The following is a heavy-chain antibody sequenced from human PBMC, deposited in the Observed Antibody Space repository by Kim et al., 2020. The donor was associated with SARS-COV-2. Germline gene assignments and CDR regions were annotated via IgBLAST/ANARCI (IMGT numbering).Heavy chain of an antibody. Sequence: GGSLRLSCAASGFTFSSYAMHWVRQAPGKGLEWVAVISYDGSNEYYADSVKGRFTISRDNSKNTLYLQMNSLRAEDTAVYYCAREPHYYDSSGYYYGRYFDYWGQGTLVTVSS. CDR3: AREPHYYDSSGYYYGRYFDY. CDR2: ISYDGSNE. J-gene: IGHJ4*02. D-gene: IGHD3-22*01. V-gene: IGHV3-30*04. CDR1: GFTFSSYA.